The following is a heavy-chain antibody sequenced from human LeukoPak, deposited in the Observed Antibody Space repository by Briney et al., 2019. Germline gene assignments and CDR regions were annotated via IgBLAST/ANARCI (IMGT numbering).Heavy chain of an antibody. CDR3: AREGGVGPTAPPDYYSYQNDF. CDR1: GYTFISYG. CDR2: ISPYSGKT. D-gene: IGHD1-26*01. J-gene: IGHJ6*03. Sequence: ASVKVSCKASGYTFISYGITWVRQAPGQGLEWMRWISPYSGKTNFQPKLQGRVTMTTDTSTSTAYMELRSLRSDDTAVYYCAREGGVGPTAPPDYYSYQNDFWGRGTTVTVSS. V-gene: IGHV1-18*01.